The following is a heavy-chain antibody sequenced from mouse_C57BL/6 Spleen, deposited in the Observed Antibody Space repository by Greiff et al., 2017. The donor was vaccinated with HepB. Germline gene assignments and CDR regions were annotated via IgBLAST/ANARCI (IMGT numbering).Heavy chain of an antibody. D-gene: IGHD1-1*01. CDR2: INPNNGGT. Sequence: VQLQQSGPELVKPGASVKISCKASGYTFTDYYMNWVKQSHGKSLEWIGDINPNNGGTSYNQKFKGKATLTVDKSSSTAYMERRSLTSEDSAVYYCARGATTVVAKDFDYWGQGTTLTVSS. CDR3: ARGATTVVAKDFDY. J-gene: IGHJ2*01. CDR1: GYTFTDYY. V-gene: IGHV1-26*01.